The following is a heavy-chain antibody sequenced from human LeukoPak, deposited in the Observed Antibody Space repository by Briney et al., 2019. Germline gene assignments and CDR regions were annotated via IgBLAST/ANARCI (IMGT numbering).Heavy chain of an antibody. Sequence: ASVKVCCKASGYTFTSYDINWVRQATGQGLEWMGWMNPNSGNTGYAQKFQGRVTMTRNTSISTAYMELSSLRSEDTAVYYCARNLPLSTIFGVVISPGGMDVWGQGTTVTVSS. D-gene: IGHD3-3*01. CDR3: ARNLPLSTIFGVVISPGGMDV. V-gene: IGHV1-8*01. J-gene: IGHJ6*02. CDR1: GYTFTSYD. CDR2: MNPNSGNT.